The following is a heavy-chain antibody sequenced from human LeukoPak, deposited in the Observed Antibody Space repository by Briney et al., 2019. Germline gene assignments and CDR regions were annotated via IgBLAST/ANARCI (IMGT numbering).Heavy chain of an antibody. CDR3: AREILGGLNPGAY. D-gene: IGHD3-10*01. J-gene: IGHJ4*02. V-gene: IGHV4-4*02. Sequence: PSETLSLTCTVSLDSTTSNFWSWVRQPPGKGLEWIGEIHRSGSPNYNPSLQSRVTISIDRSRNQIVLELSSVTAADTAVYYCAREILGGLNPGAYWGQGALFTVSS. CDR1: LDSTTSNF. CDR2: IHRSGSP.